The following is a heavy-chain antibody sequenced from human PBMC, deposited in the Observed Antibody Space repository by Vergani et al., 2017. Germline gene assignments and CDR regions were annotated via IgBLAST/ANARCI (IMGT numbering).Heavy chain of an antibody. D-gene: IGHD2-2*01. CDR3: ARPRHRGYCSSTSCRRRVSYYYYGMDV. J-gene: IGHJ6*02. CDR1: GGSFSGYY. CDR2: INHSGST. Sequence: QVQLQQWGAGLLKPSETLSLTCAVYGGSFSGYYWSWIRQPPGKGLEWIGEINHSGSTNYNPSLKSRVTISVDTSKNQFSLKLSSVTAADTAVYYCARPRHRGYCSSTSCRRRVSYYYYGMDVWGQGTTVTVSS. V-gene: IGHV4-34*01.